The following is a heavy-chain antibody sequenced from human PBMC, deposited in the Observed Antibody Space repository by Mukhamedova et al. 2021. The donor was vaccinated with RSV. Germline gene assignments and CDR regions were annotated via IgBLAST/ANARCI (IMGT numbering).Heavy chain of an antibody. CDR2: IGGGGGRT. D-gene: IGHD5-18*01. CDR3: AKDRGGLVDTVALDY. Sequence: VRQAPGKGLEWVSGIGGGGGRTHYADSVKGRFTISRDNSKNTLYLQMNSLRGEDTAVYYCAKDRGGLVDTVALDYWGQGALVAV. V-gene: IGHV3-23*01. J-gene: IGHJ4*02.